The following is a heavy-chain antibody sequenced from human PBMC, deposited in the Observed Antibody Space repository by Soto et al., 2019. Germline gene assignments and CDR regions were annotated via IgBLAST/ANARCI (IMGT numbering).Heavy chain of an antibody. CDR1: GGTFSSYA. V-gene: IGHV1-69*13. CDR2: IIPIFGTA. J-gene: IGHJ6*02. Sequence: SVKVSCKASGGTFSSYAISWVRQAPGQGLEWMGGIIPIFGTANYAQKFQGRVTITADESTSTAYMELSSLRSEDTAVYYCARDPRGDYYYYGMDVWGQGTTVTVSS. D-gene: IGHD3-10*01. CDR3: ARDPRGDYYYYGMDV.